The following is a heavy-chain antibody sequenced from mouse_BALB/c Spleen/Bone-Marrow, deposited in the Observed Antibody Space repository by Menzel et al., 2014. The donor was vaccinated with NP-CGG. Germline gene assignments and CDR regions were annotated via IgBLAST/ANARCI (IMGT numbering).Heavy chain of an antibody. CDR1: GFTFSSYY. CDR2: INSNGGST. CDR3: AGSYYGSTFDY. D-gene: IGHD1-1*01. J-gene: IGHJ2*01. Sequence: EVKLMESGGGLVKLGGSLKLSCAASGFTFSSYYMSWVRQTPEKRLELVAAINSNGGSTYYPDTVKGRFTISRDNAKNPLYLQMSSLKSEDTALYYCAGSYYGSTFDYWGQGTTLTVSS. V-gene: IGHV5-6-2*01.